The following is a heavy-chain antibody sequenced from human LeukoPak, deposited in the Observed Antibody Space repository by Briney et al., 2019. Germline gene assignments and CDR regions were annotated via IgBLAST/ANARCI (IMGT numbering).Heavy chain of an antibody. CDR3: AREVPNYYGMDV. CDR1: GFAFSRYG. CDR2: ISYHGSHK. J-gene: IGHJ6*02. V-gene: IGHV3-30*03. Sequence: PGGSLRLSCAASGFAFSRYGIHWVRQAPGKGLEWVALISYHGSHKYYGDSVRGRFTISRDNSKNTLYLQMTSLRTEDTAVYYCAREVPNYYGMDVWGQGTTVTVSS.